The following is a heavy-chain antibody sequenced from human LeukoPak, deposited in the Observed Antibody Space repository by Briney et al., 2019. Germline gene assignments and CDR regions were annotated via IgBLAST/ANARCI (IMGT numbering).Heavy chain of an antibody. CDR2: ISTDARTI. J-gene: IGHJ4*02. D-gene: IGHD3-22*01. CDR3: AKGGTMIVVVKSPYYFDY. V-gene: IGHV3-74*01. Sequence: GGSLRLSCAASGFAFSTNWMHWVRQAPGKGLVWVSHISTDARTITYADFVKGRFTISRDNAKNTLYLQMNSLRAEDTAVYYCAKGGTMIVVVKSPYYFDYWGQGTLVTVSS. CDR1: GFAFSTNW.